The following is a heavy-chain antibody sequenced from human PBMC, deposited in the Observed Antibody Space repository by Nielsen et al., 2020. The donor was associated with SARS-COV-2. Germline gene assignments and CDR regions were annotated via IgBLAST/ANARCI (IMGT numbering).Heavy chain of an antibody. D-gene: IGHD6-19*01. J-gene: IGHJ4*02. CDR2: IKQDGSEK. Sequence: GGSLRLSCAASGFTFSSYWMSWVRQAPGKGLEWVANIKQDGSEKYYVDSVKGRFTISRDNSKNTLYLQMNSLRAEDTAVYYCARIKASGWYPDYWGQGTLVTVSS. CDR3: ARIKASGWYPDY. V-gene: IGHV3-7*05. CDR1: GFTFSSYW.